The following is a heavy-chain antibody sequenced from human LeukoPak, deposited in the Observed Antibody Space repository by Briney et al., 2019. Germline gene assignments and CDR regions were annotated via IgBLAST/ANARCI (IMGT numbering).Heavy chain of an antibody. CDR3: AKSGDSGSYGFDL. CDR2: IYYSGST. Sequence: SETLSLTCSVSGGSIGSTTYYWGWIRQPPGKGLEWIGSIYYSGSTYYNPSLKSRVTISVDTSKNQFSLKVSSVTAADTAMYYCAKSGDSGSYGFDLWGRGTLVTVSS. J-gene: IGHJ2*01. D-gene: IGHD1-26*01. CDR1: GGSIGSTTYY. V-gene: IGHV4-39*07.